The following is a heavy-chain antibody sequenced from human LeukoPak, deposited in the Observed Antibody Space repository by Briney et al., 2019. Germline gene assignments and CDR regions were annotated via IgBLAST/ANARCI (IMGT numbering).Heavy chain of an antibody. D-gene: IGHD3-10*01. J-gene: IGHJ4*02. V-gene: IGHV4-61*02. CDR3: AREGPGYYPSGTYPFDY. CDR2: FYTTGST. CDR1: GVSISSDTYH. Sequence: PSQTLSLTCTVSGVSISSDTYHWSWIRQPAGKGLVWFGRFYTTGSTSYNPSLKSRVTISVDTSRNLFPLKQDSWPAADTAFQFCAREGPGYYPSGTYPFDYGGQGTLVTVSS.